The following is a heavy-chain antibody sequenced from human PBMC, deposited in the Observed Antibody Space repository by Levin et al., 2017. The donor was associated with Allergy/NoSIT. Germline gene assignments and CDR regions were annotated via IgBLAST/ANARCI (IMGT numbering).Heavy chain of an antibody. CDR1: GFTFNNYG. D-gene: IGHD1-1*01. Sequence: GGSLRLSCVASGFTFNNYGMHWVRQAPGKGLEWVAVISYDGSHKYYADSVRGRFTVSRDNSKHTLYLQLNSLRAEDTAVYYCAKDQGWNSLRHAFDIWGQGTMVTVSS. J-gene: IGHJ3*02. CDR3: AKDQGWNSLRHAFDI. CDR2: ISYDGSHK. V-gene: IGHV3-30*18.